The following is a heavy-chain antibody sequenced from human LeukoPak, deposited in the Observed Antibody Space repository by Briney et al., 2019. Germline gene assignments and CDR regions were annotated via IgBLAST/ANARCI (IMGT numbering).Heavy chain of an antibody. Sequence: SETLSLTCAVQGGSFSGYYWSGIPQPPGKGREGSGEINHSGRTNYNPSPTSRITISVDTSNVQFALKLSSVTAADTAVYYCARRGVLRLYLIDYWGQGTLVTVSS. D-gene: IGHD3-3*01. CDR2: INHSGRT. J-gene: IGHJ4*02. CDR3: ARRGVLRLYLIDY. CDR1: GGSFSGYY. V-gene: IGHV4-34*01.